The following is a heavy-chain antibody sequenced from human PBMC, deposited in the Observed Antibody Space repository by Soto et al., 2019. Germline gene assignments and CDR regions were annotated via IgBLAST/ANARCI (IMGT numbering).Heavy chain of an antibody. CDR1: GFTFSSYS. CDR3: AKGGRQWLVTSDFNY. Sequence: PGGSLRLSCAASGFTFSSYSMNWVRQAPGKGLEWVSSISTSSSYIYYADSVKGRFTISRDSSKNTVSLEMTSLRAEDTAVYYCAKGGRQWLVTSDFNYWDQGALVTV. D-gene: IGHD6-19*01. J-gene: IGHJ4*02. CDR2: ISTSSSYI. V-gene: IGHV3-21*01.